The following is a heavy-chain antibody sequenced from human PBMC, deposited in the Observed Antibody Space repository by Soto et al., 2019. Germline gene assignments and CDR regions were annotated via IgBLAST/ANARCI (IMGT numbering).Heavy chain of an antibody. D-gene: IGHD6-13*01. CDR3: AKAFKMYSTAAGTCFDY. Sequence: GGSLRLSCAASGFTFSSYGMHWVRQAPGKGLEWVAVISYDGSNKYYADSVKGRFTISRDNSKNTLYLQMNSLRAEDTAVYYCAKAFKMYSTAAGTCFDYWGQGTLVTVSS. CDR2: ISYDGSNK. J-gene: IGHJ4*02. V-gene: IGHV3-30*18. CDR1: GFTFSSYG.